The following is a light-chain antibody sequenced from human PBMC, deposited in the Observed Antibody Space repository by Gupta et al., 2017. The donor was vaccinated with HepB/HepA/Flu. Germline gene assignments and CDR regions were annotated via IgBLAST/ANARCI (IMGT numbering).Light chain of an antibody. J-gene: IGLJ2*01. Sequence: QPGLTQPPSVSKGLRQTAKLTCTGNSNNVGNQGAAWLQQHQGHPPKLLSYKNNNRPSGISERFSASRSGNTASLTITGLQPEDEADYYCSAWDSSLSAQVFGVGTKLTVL. CDR3: SAWDSSLSAQV. CDR1: SNNVGNQG. CDR2: KNN. V-gene: IGLV10-54*04.